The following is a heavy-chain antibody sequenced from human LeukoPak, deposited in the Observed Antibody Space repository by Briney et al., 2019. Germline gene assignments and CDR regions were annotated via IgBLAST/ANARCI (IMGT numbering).Heavy chain of an antibody. CDR3: AKSSYYDIAFDI. D-gene: IGHD3-22*01. V-gene: IGHV3-9*01. CDR2: ISWNSGSI. J-gene: IGHJ3*02. CDR1: GFTFDDYA. Sequence: PGRSLRLSCAASGFTFDDYAMHWVRQAPGKGLEWVSGISWNSGSIGYADSVKGRFTISRDNAKNSLYLQMNSLRAEDTALHYCAKSSYYDIAFDIWGQGTMVTVSS.